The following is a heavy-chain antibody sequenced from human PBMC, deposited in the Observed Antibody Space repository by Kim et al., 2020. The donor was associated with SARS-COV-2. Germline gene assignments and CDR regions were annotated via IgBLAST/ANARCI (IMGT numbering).Heavy chain of an antibody. Sequence: SETLSLTCTVSGGSISSSSYYWGWIRQPPGKGLEWIGSIYYSGSTYYNPSLKSRVTISVDTSKNQFSLKLSSVTAADTAVYYCARSATYYDILTGYYIGKEGYYYGMDVWGQGTTVTVSS. J-gene: IGHJ6*02. CDR3: ARSATYYDILTGYYIGKEGYYYGMDV. V-gene: IGHV4-39*01. D-gene: IGHD3-9*01. CDR1: GGSISSSSYY. CDR2: IYYSGST.